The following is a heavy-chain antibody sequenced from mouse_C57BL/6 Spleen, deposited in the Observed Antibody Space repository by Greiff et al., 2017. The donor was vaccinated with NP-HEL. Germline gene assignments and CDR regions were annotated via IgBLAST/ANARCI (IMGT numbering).Heavy chain of an antibody. D-gene: IGHD1-1*01. V-gene: IGHV1-82*01. CDR3: ARTYGSSYGGYFDY. CDR2: IYPGDGDT. J-gene: IGHJ2*01. Sequence: VQLQQSGPELVKPGASVKISCKASGYAFSSSWMNWVKQRPGKGLEWIGRIYPGDGDTNYNGKFKGKATLTADKSSSTAYMQLSSLTSEDSAVYFCARTYGSSYGGYFDYWGQGTTLTVSS. CDR1: GYAFSSSW.